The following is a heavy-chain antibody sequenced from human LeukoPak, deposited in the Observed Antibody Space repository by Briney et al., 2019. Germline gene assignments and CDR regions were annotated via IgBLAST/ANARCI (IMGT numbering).Heavy chain of an antibody. J-gene: IGHJ4*02. D-gene: IGHD1-26*01. CDR3: ARVLGGSSPFDC. V-gene: IGHV4-38-2*01. CDR2: IYHSGTT. Sequence: PSETLSLTCAVSGYSISSGYYWGWIRRTPRKGLEWIGSIYHSGTTHYNPSLKSRVTISVDTSKNQFSLKLSSVTAADTAIYYCARVLGGSSPFDCWGQGTLVTVSS. CDR1: GYSISSGYY.